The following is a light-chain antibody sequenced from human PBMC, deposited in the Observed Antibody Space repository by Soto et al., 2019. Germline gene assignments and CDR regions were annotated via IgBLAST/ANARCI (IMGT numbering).Light chain of an antibody. J-gene: IGLJ3*02. CDR1: SSNIGNNY. CDR3: ATWDTSLSAGV. Sequence: QSVLTQPPSVSAAPGQKVTISCSGSSSNIGNNYVSWYQHLPGTAPKLLIYDSNKRPSGIPDRFSGPKSGTSASLGITGLQTGDEADYYCATWDTSLSAGVFGGGTQLTVL. CDR2: DSN. V-gene: IGLV1-51*01.